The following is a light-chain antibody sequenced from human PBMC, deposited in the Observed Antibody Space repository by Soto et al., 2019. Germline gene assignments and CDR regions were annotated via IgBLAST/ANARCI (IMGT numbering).Light chain of an antibody. CDR3: QQRSNWPPEIK. V-gene: IGKV3-11*01. CDR2: DAS. CDR1: QSVSSY. Sequence: EIVLTQSPATLSLSPGERATLSCRASQSVSSYLAWYQQKPGQAPRLLIYDASNRATGIPARFSGSGSGTDFTLTISSLEPEDFAVYYCQQRSNWPPEIKFRQGPRLEI. J-gene: IGKJ5*01.